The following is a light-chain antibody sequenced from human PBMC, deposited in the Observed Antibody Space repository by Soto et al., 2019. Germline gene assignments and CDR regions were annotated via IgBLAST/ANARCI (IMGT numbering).Light chain of an antibody. CDR1: SSDVGSYNL. CDR2: EGN. CDR3: CSYAGTNTFV. V-gene: IGLV2-23*01. J-gene: IGLJ1*01. Sequence: QSALTQPASVSGSPGQSITISCTGTSSDVGSYNLVSWYQQHPGKAPKLMIYEGNKRPSGVSNRFSGSKSANTASLTISGIQTEDEADYYCCSYAGTNTFVFGTGIKLTVL.